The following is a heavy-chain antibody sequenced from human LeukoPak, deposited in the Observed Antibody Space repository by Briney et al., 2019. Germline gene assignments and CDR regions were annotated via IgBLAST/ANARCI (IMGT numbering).Heavy chain of an antibody. Sequence: PSQTLSLTCTVSGGSISSGSYYWSWIRQPAGKGLEWIGRIYTSGSTNYNPSLKSRVTISVDTSKNQFSLKLSPVTAADTAVYYCARLVVPAAIFNWFDPWGQGTLVTVSS. V-gene: IGHV4-61*02. CDR3: ARLVVPAAIFNWFDP. CDR1: GGSISSGSYY. CDR2: IYTSGST. J-gene: IGHJ5*02. D-gene: IGHD2-2*01.